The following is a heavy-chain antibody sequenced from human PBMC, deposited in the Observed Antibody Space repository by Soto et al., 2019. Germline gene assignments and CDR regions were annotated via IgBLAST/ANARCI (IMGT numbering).Heavy chain of an antibody. D-gene: IGHD2-21*01. CDR2: ISGAGDTT. V-gene: IGHV3-23*01. CDR3: AKDRYTSAVIRKFDY. CDR1: GFTFSTYA. J-gene: IGHJ4*02. Sequence: GGSLRLSCAASGFTFSTYAMSWVRQAPGKGLEWVSAISGAGDTTYFADSVKGRFTISRDNSKNTLFLQMNSLRADDTAIYYCAKDRYTSAVIRKFDYWGQGTLLTVSS.